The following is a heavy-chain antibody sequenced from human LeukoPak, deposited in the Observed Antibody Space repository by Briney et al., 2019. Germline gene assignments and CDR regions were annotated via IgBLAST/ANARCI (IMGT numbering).Heavy chain of an antibody. CDR1: GGSVSSGSYY. CDR3: ARESGITIFGVVINYYGMDV. J-gene: IGHJ6*02. CDR2: IYYSGST. V-gene: IGHV4-61*01. D-gene: IGHD3-3*01. Sequence: SETLSLTCTVSGGSVSSGSYYWSWIRQPPGKGLEWIGYIYYSGSTNYNPSLKSRVTISVDTSKNQFSLKLSSVTAADTAVYYCARESGITIFGVVINYYGMDVWGQGTTVTVSS.